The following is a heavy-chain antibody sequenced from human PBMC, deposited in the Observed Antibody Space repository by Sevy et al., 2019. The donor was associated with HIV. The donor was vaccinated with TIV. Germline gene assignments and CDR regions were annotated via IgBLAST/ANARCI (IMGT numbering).Heavy chain of an antibody. CDR1: GHTLNQLS. CDR2: FDPEDGET. V-gene: IGHV1-24*01. J-gene: IGHJ4*02. Sequence: ASVKVSCKVSGHTLNQLSMHWVRQAPGKGLEWMGRFDPEDGETIYAQRFQGRFTMTEDTSTDTAYMHLSSLRSEDTAVYYCASDREYYEDNSGYFDYWGQGTLVTVSS. D-gene: IGHD3-22*01. CDR3: ASDREYYEDNSGYFDY.